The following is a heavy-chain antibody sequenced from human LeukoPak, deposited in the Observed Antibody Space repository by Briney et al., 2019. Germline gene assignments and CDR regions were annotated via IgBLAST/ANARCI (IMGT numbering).Heavy chain of an antibody. D-gene: IGHD5-12*01. Sequence: PGGSLRLSCAASGXTFSNAWVSWVRQAPGQGREWVGRIKSKTDGGTTDYAAPVKGRLTISRDDSKNTLYLQMNSQKREDTAVYYCTTTNVVATISPDYWGQGTLVTVSS. V-gene: IGHV3-15*01. J-gene: IGHJ4*02. CDR1: GXTFSNAW. CDR2: IKSKTDGGTT. CDR3: TTTNVVATISPDY.